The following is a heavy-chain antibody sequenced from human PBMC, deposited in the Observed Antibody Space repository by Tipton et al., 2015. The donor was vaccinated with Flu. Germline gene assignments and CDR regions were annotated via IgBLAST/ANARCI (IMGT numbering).Heavy chain of an antibody. D-gene: IGHD2-8*01. V-gene: IGHV3-30-3*01. Sequence: SLRLSCAASGFTFSHYAMHWVRQAPGKGLEWVAVISFDGSNKYYAESVKGRFTISRDNSKNTLYLLMSSLRAEDTAVYYCVRPRDSFGSNVILDSWGQGTPVTVSS. CDR3: VRPRDSFGSNVILDS. J-gene: IGHJ4*02. CDR1: GFTFSHYA. CDR2: ISFDGSNK.